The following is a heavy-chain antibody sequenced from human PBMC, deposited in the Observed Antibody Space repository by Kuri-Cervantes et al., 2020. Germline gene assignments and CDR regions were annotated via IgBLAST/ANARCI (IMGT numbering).Heavy chain of an antibody. J-gene: IGHJ4*02. CDR2: IDISGGGT. Sequence: GGSLRLSCAGSGFTFSTYAMSWVRQAPGKGLEWVSGIDISGGGTYYADSVKGRFTISRDNSKNTLYLQMNSPRAEDTAVYYCARERISGGSCFDYWGQGTLVTVSS. V-gene: IGHV3-23*01. D-gene: IGHD2-15*01. CDR3: ARERISGGSCFDY. CDR1: GFTFSTYA.